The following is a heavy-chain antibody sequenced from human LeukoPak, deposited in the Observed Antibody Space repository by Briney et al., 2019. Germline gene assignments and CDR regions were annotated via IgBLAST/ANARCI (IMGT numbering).Heavy chain of an antibody. CDR1: GFTFSSYS. V-gene: IGHV3-48*01. CDR3: AKGRRTPSASYYYYYMDV. CDR2: ISSSSSTI. Sequence: GGSLRLSCAASGFTFSSYSMNWVRQAPGKGLEWVSYISSSSSTIYYADSVKGRFTISRDNSKNTLYLQMNSLRAEDTAVYYCAKGRRTPSASYYYYYMDVWGKGTTVTVSS. J-gene: IGHJ6*03. D-gene: IGHD1-14*01.